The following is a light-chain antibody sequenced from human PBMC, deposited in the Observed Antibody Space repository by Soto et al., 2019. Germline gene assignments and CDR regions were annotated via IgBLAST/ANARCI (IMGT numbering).Light chain of an antibody. J-gene: IGKJ2*01. CDR1: QSISNW. CDR2: GAP. CDR3: QQYDSYSYT. Sequence: DIQMTQSPSTLSASVGDRVTITCRASQSISNWLAWYKQKPGKAPKLLISGAPSLESGVPSRFSGSGSGTEFTLTISSLQPDDFATYYCQQYDSYSYTFGQGNKLEIK. V-gene: IGKV1-5*01.